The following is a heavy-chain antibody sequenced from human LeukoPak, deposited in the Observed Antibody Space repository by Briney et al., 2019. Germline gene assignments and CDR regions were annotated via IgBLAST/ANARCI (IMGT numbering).Heavy chain of an antibody. CDR1: GDSISSNYW. D-gene: IGHD6-19*01. V-gene: IGHV4-28*01. CDR3: ARKGSGWYAFDI. Sequence: SEALSLTCAVSGDSISSNYWWGWIRQPPEKGLEWIGYIYYSGSTHQNPSLQSRLTMSVDTSKNQFSLKLSSVTAVDTAVYYCARKGSGWYAFDIWGQGTMVTVSS. J-gene: IGHJ3*02. CDR2: IYYSGST.